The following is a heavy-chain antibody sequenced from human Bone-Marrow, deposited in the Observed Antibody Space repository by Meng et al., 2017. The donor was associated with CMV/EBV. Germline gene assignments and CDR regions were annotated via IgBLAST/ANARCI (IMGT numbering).Heavy chain of an antibody. CDR1: GGSISSYY. CDR3: ARVRASGGWYFDL. Sequence: SETLSLTCTVSGGSISSYYWSWIRQPPGKGLEWIGYIYYSGSTNYNPSLKSRVTISVDTSKNQFSLKLSSVTAADTAVYYCARVRASGGWYFDLWGRGTLVTVSS. D-gene: IGHD3-10*01. J-gene: IGHJ2*01. V-gene: IGHV4-59*01. CDR2: IYYSGST.